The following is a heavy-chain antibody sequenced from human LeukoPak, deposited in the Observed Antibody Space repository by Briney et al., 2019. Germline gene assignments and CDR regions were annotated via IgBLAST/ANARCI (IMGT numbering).Heavy chain of an antibody. CDR1: GFTFAIYA. CDR2: ISYDGNNK. J-gene: IGHJ4*02. Sequence: PGRSLRLSCAASGFTFAIYAMHWVRQAPGKGLEWVAVISYDGNNKYYADSVKGRFTISRDNSKNTLYLQMNRLRAEDTAVYYCARDLVGGWDDSSGYYYGYFDYWGQGTLVTVSS. D-gene: IGHD3-22*01. V-gene: IGHV3-30-3*01. CDR3: ARDLVGGWDDSSGYYYGYFDY.